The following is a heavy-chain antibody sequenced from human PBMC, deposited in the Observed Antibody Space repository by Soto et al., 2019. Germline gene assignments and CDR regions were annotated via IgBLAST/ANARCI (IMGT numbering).Heavy chain of an antibody. J-gene: IGHJ4*02. CDR2: ISGSGGST. CDR3: AKDLTGAGSSGYQVHFDY. Sequence: GESLKISCAASGFTFSSYAMSWVRQAPGKGLEWVSAISGSGGSTYYADSVKGRFTISRDNSKNTLYLQMNSLRAEDTAVYYCAKDLTGAGSSGYQVHFDYWGQGTLVTVSS. CDR1: GFTFSSYA. D-gene: IGHD3-22*01. V-gene: IGHV3-23*01.